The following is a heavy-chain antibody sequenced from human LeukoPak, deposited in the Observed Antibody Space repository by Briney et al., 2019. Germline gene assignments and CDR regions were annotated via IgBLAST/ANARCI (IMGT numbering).Heavy chain of an antibody. CDR3: ARFGGSYYYYYYMDV. CDR2: ISAYNGNT. D-gene: IGHD1-26*01. V-gene: IGHV1-18*01. Sequence: GASVKVSCKASGYTFTSYGISWVRQAPGQGLERMGWISAYNGNTNYAQKLQGRVTMTTDTSTSTAYMELRSLRSDDTAVYYCARFGGSYYYYYYMDVWGKGTTVTVSS. CDR1: GYTFTSYG. J-gene: IGHJ6*03.